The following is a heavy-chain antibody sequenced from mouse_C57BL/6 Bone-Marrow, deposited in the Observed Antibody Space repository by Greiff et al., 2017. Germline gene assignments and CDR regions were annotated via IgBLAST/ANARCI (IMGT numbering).Heavy chain of an antibody. Sequence: VQLQQSGAELVRPGASVKLSCTASGFNIKDDYIHWVKQRPEQGLEWIGWIDPEIGDTEYASKFQGKAPLTSDTSSNKAYLQLSSLTSEDTAVYYCSSFDGNYFDFWGQGTPLTVAS. J-gene: IGHJ2*01. CDR1: GFNIKDDY. CDR3: SSFDGNYFDF. CDR2: IDPEIGDT. D-gene: IGHD2-3*01. V-gene: IGHV14-4*01.